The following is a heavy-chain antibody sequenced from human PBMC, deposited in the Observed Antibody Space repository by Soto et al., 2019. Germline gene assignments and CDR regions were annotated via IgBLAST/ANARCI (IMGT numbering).Heavy chain of an antibody. CDR1: GGSISSGDYY. J-gene: IGHJ5*02. CDR3: ARENGTGIAAAGNWFDP. D-gene: IGHD6-13*01. V-gene: IGHV4-30-4*01. Sequence: SETLSLTCTVSGGSISSGDYYWSWIRQPPGKGLEWIGYIYHSGSTNYNPSLKSRVTISVDKSKNQFSLKLSSVTAADTAVYYCARENGTGIAAAGNWFDPWGQGTLVTVSS. CDR2: IYHSGST.